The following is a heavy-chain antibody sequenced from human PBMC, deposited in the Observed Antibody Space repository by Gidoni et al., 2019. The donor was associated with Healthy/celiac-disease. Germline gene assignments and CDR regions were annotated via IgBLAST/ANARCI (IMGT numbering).Heavy chain of an antibody. CDR2: IYYSGST. D-gene: IGHD1-1*01. J-gene: IGHJ4*02. V-gene: IGHV4-39*01. Sequence: QLQLQESGPGLVKPSETLSLTCTVSGGSISSSSYYWGWIRQPPGKGLEWIGSIYYSGSTYYNPSLKSRVTISVDTSKNQFSLKLSSVTAADTAVYYCARGGDLGTGDAFDYWGQRTLVTVSS. CDR3: ARGGDLGTGDAFDY. CDR1: GGSISSSSYY.